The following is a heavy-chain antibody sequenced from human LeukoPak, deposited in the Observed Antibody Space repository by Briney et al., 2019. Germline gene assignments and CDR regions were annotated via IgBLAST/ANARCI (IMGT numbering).Heavy chain of an antibody. CDR3: ARENFSSWSPYFDY. J-gene: IGHJ4*02. CDR1: GFTFSSHS. V-gene: IGHV3-48*01. D-gene: IGHD6-13*01. Sequence: PGGSLRLSCAASGFTFSSHSMNWVRQAPGKGLEWVSYISSSSSTIYYADSVKGRFTISRDNAKNSLYLQMNSLRAEDTAVYYCARENFSSWSPYFDYWGQGTLVTVSS. CDR2: ISSSSSTI.